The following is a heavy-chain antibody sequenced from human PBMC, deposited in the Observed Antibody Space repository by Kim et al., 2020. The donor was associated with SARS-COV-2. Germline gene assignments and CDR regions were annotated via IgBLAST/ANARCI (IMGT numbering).Heavy chain of an antibody. CDR1: GGTFSSYA. V-gene: IGHV1-69*06. D-gene: IGHD2-2*01. CDR2: INPIFGTA. Sequence: SVKVSCKASGGTFSSYAISWVRQAPGQGLEWMGGINPIFGTANYAQKFQGRVTITADKSTSTAYMELSSLRSEDTAVYYCAVSVPAAIGPYNWFDPWGQGTLVTVSS. J-gene: IGHJ5*02. CDR3: AVSVPAAIGPYNWFDP.